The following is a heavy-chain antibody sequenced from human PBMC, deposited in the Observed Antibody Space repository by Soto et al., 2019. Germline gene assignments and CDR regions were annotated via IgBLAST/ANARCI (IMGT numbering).Heavy chain of an antibody. CDR2: ISAYNGNT. CDR3: ARTGGYKYDHFDY. CDR1: GYTFTSYG. J-gene: IGHJ4*02. V-gene: IGHV1-18*01. Sequence: ASVKVSCKSSGYTFTSYGITWVRQAPGQGLEWMGWISAYNGNTNYAQKVQGRVTMTTDTSTSTAYMDLRSLRFDDTAVYYCARTGGYKYDHFDYWGQGTLVTVSS. D-gene: IGHD5-18*01.